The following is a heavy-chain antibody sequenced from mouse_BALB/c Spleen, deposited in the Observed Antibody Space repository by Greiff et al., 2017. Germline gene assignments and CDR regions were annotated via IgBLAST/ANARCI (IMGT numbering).Heavy chain of an antibody. CDR2: ISSGGST. CDR3: ARDYYGSRYYYAMDY. D-gene: IGHD1-1*01. V-gene: IGHV5-6-5*01. J-gene: IGHJ4*01. Sequence: DVQLVESGGGLVKPGGSLKLSCAASGFTFSSYAMSWVRQTPEKRLEWVASISSGGSTYYPDSVKGRFTISRDNARNILYLQMSSLRSEDTAMYYCARDYYGSRYYYAMDYWGQGTSVTVSS. CDR1: GFTFSSYA.